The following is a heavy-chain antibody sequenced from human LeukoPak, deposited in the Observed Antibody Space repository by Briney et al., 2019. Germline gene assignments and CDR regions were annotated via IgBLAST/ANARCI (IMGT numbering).Heavy chain of an antibody. V-gene: IGHV3-66*01. D-gene: IGHD3-10*01. J-gene: IGHJ4*02. Sequence: GGSLRLSCADSGFTVSSNYMRWVRQAPGKGLEWVSVIYSGGSTHYADSVKGRFTISRDNSKNTLYLQMNSLRAEDTAVYYCARGYGSGSYYSYWGQGTLVTVSS. CDR1: GFTVSSNY. CDR2: IYSGGST. CDR3: ARGYGSGSYYSY.